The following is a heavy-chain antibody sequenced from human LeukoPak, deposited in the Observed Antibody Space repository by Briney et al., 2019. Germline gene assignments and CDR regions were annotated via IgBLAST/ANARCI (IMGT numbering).Heavy chain of an antibody. CDR1: GGSFSDYY. J-gene: IGHJ4*02. V-gene: IGHV4-34*01. CDR2: INHSGST. Sequence: SETLSLTCAVCGGSFSDYYWSWIRQPPGKGLEWVGEINHSGSTNYNPSLKSRVTISVDTSKNQFSLKLSSVTAADTAVYYCARGLGGGNSICFDYWGQGPLVTVSS. CDR3: ARGLGGGNSICFDY. D-gene: IGHD4-23*01.